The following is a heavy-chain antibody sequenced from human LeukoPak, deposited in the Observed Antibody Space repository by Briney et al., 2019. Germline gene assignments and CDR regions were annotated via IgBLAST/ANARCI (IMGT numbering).Heavy chain of an antibody. V-gene: IGHV4-59*01. CDR1: GGSISSYY. D-gene: IGHD3-3*01. CDR3: ARESMDDFWSGYYLGAFDI. CDR2: IYYSGST. J-gene: IGHJ3*02. Sequence: SETLSLTCTVSGGSISSYYWSWIRQPPGKGLEWIGYIYYSGSTNYNPSLKSRVTISVDTSKNQFSLKLSSVTAADTAVYYCARESMDDFWSGYYLGAFDIWGQGTMVTVSS.